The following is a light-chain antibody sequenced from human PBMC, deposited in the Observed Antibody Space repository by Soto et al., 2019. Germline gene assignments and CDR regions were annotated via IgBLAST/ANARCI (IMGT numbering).Light chain of an antibody. CDR3: QQYESFPRT. CDR1: QSINNW. V-gene: IGKV1-5*03. Sequence: DIQMTQSPSTLSASVGDRVTITCRASQSINNWLAWYQQKPGKAPKLFIFKASTLEIGVPSRFSGRGSGTEFTLNISSLQPDDFATYFCQQYESFPRTFGQGTKVEIK. J-gene: IGKJ1*01. CDR2: KAS.